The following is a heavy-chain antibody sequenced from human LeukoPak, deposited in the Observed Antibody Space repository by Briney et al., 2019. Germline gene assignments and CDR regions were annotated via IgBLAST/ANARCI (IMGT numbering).Heavy chain of an antibody. D-gene: IGHD3-16*01. CDR3: ARDWAWGGFDH. CDR2: IKTDGSTT. J-gene: IGHJ4*02. CDR1: GFTFSNYV. Sequence: PGGSLRLSCAASGFTFSNYVMNWVRQAPGKGLAWVSRIKTDGSTTYYADSVKGRFTVSRDNAKNTLYLQMSSLRAEDTAVYYCARDWAWGGFDHWGQGALVTVSS. V-gene: IGHV3-74*01.